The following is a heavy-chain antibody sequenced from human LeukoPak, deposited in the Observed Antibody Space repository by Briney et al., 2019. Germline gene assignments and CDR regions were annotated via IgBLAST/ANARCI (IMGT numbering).Heavy chain of an antibody. J-gene: IGHJ4*02. V-gene: IGHV3-33*01. CDR2: IWYDGSNK. Sequence: GGSLRLSCAASGFTFSTYGMHWVRQAPGKGLEWVALIWYDGSNKYYADSVKGRFTISRDNSKNTLYLQMNSLRAEDTAVYYCARHTELLGYCSSTSCYPAEYYFDYWGQGTLVTVSS. CDR1: GFTFSTYG. CDR3: ARHTELLGYCSSTSCYPAEYYFDY. D-gene: IGHD2-2*01.